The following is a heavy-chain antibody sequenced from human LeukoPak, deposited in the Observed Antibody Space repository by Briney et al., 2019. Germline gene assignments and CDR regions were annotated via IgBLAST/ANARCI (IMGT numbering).Heavy chain of an antibody. D-gene: IGHD4-17*01. J-gene: IGHJ4*02. CDR1: GFTFSSYS. CDR3: ARDLMTTVVTPLNY. CDR2: ISSGSSTI. V-gene: IGHV3-48*01. Sequence: GGSLRLSCAASGFTFSSYSMNWVRQAPGKGLEWVSYISSGSSTIYYADSVKGRFTISRDNAKNSLYLQMNSLRAEDTAVYYCARDLMTTVVTPLNYWGQGTLVTVSS.